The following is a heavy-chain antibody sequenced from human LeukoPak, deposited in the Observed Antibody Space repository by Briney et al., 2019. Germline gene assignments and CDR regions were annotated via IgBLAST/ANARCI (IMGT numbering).Heavy chain of an antibody. D-gene: IGHD4-11*01. Sequence: PGGSLRLSCAASGFTFSTYAMNWVRHAPGRGLEWTSYISSTSGTIYYADSVKGRFTVSRDNAQNFLYLQMSSLRVEDTAVYYCARVDYRSDYWGQGILVTVSS. CDR3: ARVDYRSDY. CDR1: GFTFSTYA. CDR2: ISSTSGTI. J-gene: IGHJ4*02. V-gene: IGHV3-48*01.